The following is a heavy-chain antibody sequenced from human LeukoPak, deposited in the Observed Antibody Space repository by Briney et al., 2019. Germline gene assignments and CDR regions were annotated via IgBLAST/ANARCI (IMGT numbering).Heavy chain of an antibody. D-gene: IGHD3-3*01. J-gene: IGHJ3*02. CDR1: GFTFSTYE. CDR2: IIGSGSII. Sequence: GGSLRLSCAASGFTFSTYEMNWVRQAPGKGLEWVSYIIGSGSIIHYADSVKGRFTVSRDNAKNSVYLQMNSLRAEDTAVYYCAREGLTMTVYDALDIWGQGTMVTVSS. CDR3: AREGLTMTVYDALDI. V-gene: IGHV3-48*03.